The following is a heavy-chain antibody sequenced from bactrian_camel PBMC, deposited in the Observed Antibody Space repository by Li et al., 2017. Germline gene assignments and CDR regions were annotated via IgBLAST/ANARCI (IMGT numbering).Heavy chain of an antibody. D-gene: IGHD2*01. CDR2: FSDYGAT. CDR1: RPNHNNYY. V-gene: IGHV3-2*01. J-gene: IGHJ6*01. Sequence: HVQLVESGGGSVQAGGSLTLSCVVLRPNHNNYYMAWFRQAQGKGREGVAEFSDYGATTYADSVKGRFTASKDNAENTLYLQMNSLKAEDTTVYYCAADPPLMGGGYCYIHASYFGHWGQGTQVTVS. CDR3: AADPPLMGGGYCYIHASYFGH.